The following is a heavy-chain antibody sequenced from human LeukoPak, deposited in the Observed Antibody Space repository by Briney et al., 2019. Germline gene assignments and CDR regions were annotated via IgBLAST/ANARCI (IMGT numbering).Heavy chain of an antibody. J-gene: IGHJ4*02. D-gene: IGHD5-24*01. CDR2: ISTSGGRT. Sequence: PGGSLRLSCAASGFIFTNYGMSWVRQAPGKGLEWVSGISTSGGRTYYADSVKGRFTISRDNSKNTLYLQMNSLRAEDTAVYYCARDGGGYNRGGYYFDYWGQGTLVTVSS. CDR1: GFIFTNYG. V-gene: IGHV3-23*01. CDR3: ARDGGGYNRGGYYFDY.